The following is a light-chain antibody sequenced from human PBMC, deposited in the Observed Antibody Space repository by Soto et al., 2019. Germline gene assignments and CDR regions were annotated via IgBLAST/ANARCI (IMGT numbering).Light chain of an antibody. CDR1: QSVNTK. J-gene: IGKJ5*01. V-gene: IGKV3-11*01. CDR2: GAS. CDR3: QQRSNWPPKIT. Sequence: EIVMTQSPVTLSVSPGERATLSCRASQSVNTKIAWYQKKPGQAPRLVIYGASNRATGIPARFSGSGSGTDFTLTISSLEPEDFAVYYCQQRSNWPPKITFGQGTRLEIK.